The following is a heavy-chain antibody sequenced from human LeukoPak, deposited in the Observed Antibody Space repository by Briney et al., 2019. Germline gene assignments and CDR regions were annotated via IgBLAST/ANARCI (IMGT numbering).Heavy chain of an antibody. V-gene: IGHV1-69*04. Sequence: ASVKVSCKASGGTFSSYAISWVRQAPGQGLEWMGRTIPILGIANYAQKFQGRVTITADKSTSTAYMELSSLRSEDTAVYYCARDSHPWLDFPFDIWGQGTMVTVSS. CDR1: GGTFSSYA. J-gene: IGHJ3*02. D-gene: IGHD6-19*01. CDR3: ARDSHPWLDFPFDI. CDR2: TIPILGIA.